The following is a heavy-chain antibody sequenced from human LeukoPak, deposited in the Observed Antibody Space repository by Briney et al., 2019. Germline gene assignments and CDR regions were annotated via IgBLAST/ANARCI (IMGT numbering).Heavy chain of an antibody. Sequence: SETLSLTCTVSGGSISSSSYYWGRIRQPPGKGLEWIGEINHSGSTNYNPSLKSRVTISVDTSKNQFSLKLSSVTAADTAVYYCARLGRYCSSTSCYARTYYYYMDVWGKGTTVTISS. V-gene: IGHV4-39*07. CDR1: GGSISSSSYY. J-gene: IGHJ6*03. D-gene: IGHD2-2*01. CDR2: INHSGST. CDR3: ARLGRYCSSTSCYARTYYYYMDV.